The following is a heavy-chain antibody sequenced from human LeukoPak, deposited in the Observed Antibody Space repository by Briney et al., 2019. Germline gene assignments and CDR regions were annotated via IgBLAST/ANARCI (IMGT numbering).Heavy chain of an antibody. CDR1: GFTFSSNA. CDR2: ISSNGGST. Sequence: PGGSLRLSCAASGFTFSSNAMDWVRPAPGKGLEYVSAISSNGGSTYYANSVKGRFTISRDNSTNTLYLQMGSVRAEDMAVYYCARSFMVRGVFPDYWGQGTLVTVSS. V-gene: IGHV3-64*01. J-gene: IGHJ4*02. CDR3: ARSFMVRGVFPDY. D-gene: IGHD3-10*01.